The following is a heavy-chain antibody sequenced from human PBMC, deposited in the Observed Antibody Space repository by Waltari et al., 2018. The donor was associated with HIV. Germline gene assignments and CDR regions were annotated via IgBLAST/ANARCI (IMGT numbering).Heavy chain of an antibody. V-gene: IGHV1-69*01. J-gene: IGHJ3*02. CDR1: GGTFSRYA. D-gene: IGHD2-15*01. Sequence: QVQLVQSGAAVKKPGSSVKVSCKASGGTFSRYAISWVRQAPGQGLEWMGGIIPIFGTANYAQKFQGRVTITADESTSTAYMELSSLRSEDTVVYYCARTYSSGGSCYSGDAFDIWGQGTMVTVSS. CDR3: ARTYSSGGSCYSGDAFDI. CDR2: IIPIFGTA.